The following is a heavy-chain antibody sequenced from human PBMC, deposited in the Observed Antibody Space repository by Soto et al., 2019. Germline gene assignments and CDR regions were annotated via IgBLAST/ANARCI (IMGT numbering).Heavy chain of an antibody. CDR2: IIPILGIA. D-gene: IGHD3-22*01. J-gene: IGHJ5*02. V-gene: IGHV1-69*04. Sequence: SVKVSCKASGGTFSSYTISWVRQAPGQGLEWMGRIIPILGIANYAQKFQGRVTITADKSTSTAYMELSSLRSEDTAVYYCAREVDSSGYYLNWFDPWGEGTLVTVSS. CDR1: GGTFSSYT. CDR3: AREVDSSGYYLNWFDP.